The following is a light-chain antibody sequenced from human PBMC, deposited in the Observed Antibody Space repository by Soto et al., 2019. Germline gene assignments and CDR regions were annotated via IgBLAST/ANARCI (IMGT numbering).Light chain of an antibody. Sequence: DIQMTQSPSSVSASVGDRVTITCRASQGISSWLAWYQKKPGKAPKLLIYAASSLQSGVPSRFSGSGSGPDFTLTISSLQPEDFATYYCQQANSFPFTFGPGTKVDIK. V-gene: IGKV1-12*01. J-gene: IGKJ3*01. CDR2: AAS. CDR3: QQANSFPFT. CDR1: QGISSW.